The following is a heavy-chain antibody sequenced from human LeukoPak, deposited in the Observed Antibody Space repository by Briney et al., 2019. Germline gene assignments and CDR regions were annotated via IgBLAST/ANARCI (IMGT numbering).Heavy chain of an antibody. V-gene: IGHV4-34*01. Sequence: SETLSLTCAVYGGSFSGYYWSWIRQPPGKGLEWIGEINHSGSTNYNPPLKSRVTISVDTSKNQFSLKLSSVTAADTAVYYCARGSPYSKGNDYWGQGTLVTVSS. CDR2: INHSGST. CDR1: GGSFSGYY. J-gene: IGHJ4*02. CDR3: ARGSPYSKGNDY. D-gene: IGHD4-11*01.